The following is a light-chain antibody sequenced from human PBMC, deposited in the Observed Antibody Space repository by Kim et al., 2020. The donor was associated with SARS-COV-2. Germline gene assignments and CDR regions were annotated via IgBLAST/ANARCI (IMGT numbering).Light chain of an antibody. Sequence: SLTPGERATLSCRASQSVSSYLDWYQQNPGKAHRLLIYDASNRATGIPARFRGSGSGTDFTLTISSLEPEDFAVYYCQQRSNWPRTFGQGTKLEI. V-gene: IGKV3-11*01. CDR2: DAS. CDR1: QSVSSY. CDR3: QQRSNWPRT. J-gene: IGKJ2*01.